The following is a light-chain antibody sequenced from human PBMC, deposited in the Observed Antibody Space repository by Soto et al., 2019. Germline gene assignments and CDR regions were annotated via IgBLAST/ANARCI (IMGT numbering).Light chain of an antibody. J-gene: IGKJ3*01. V-gene: IGKV3-11*01. Sequence: EVVLTQSPATLSLSPGDRATLSCRASQSVSIDFAWYQQKPGQATRLLIYDASNRATGIPARFSGSGSGTDFTLASSSLEPEDFAFYYCQHRHNFDPGTKVDIQ. CDR3: QHRHN. CDR1: QSVSID. CDR2: DAS.